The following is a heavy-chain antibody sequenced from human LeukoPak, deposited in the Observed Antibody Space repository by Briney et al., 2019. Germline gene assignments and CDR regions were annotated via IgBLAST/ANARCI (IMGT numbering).Heavy chain of an antibody. Sequence: SVKVSCKASGGTFSSYAISWVRQAPGQGLEWMGRIIPIFGIANYAQKLQGRVTITADKSTSTAYMELSSLRSEDTAVYYCARDRTDYSNLYYGMDVWGQGTTVTVSS. CDR1: GGTFSSYA. V-gene: IGHV1-69*04. D-gene: IGHD4-11*01. CDR3: ARDRTDYSNLYYGMDV. J-gene: IGHJ6*02. CDR2: IIPIFGIA.